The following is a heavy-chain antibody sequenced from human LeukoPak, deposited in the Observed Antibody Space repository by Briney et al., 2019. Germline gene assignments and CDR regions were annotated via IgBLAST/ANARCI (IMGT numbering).Heavy chain of an antibody. Sequence: GGSLRLSCAASGFTFNSYAMSWVRQAPGKGLEWVSAISGSGGSTYYADSVKGRFTISRDNSKNTLYLQMNSLRAEDTAVYYCAKDYYYGSGSYTGFDYWGQGTLVTVSS. CDR1: GFTFNSYA. CDR2: ISGSGGST. D-gene: IGHD3-10*01. CDR3: AKDYYYGSGSYTGFDY. J-gene: IGHJ4*02. V-gene: IGHV3-23*01.